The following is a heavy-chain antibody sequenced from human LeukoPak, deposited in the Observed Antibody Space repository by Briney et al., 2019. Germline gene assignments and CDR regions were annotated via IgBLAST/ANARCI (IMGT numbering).Heavy chain of an antibody. Sequence: KPSGTLSLTCAVSGGSISSSNWWSCVRQPPGKGLEWIGEIYHSGSTNYNPSLKSRVTISVDTSKNQFSLKLSSVTAADTAVFYCASGTWGFYDTTVGVYWGQGTLVTVSS. J-gene: IGHJ4*02. D-gene: IGHD3-22*01. CDR1: GGSISSSNW. CDR2: IYHSGST. V-gene: IGHV4-4*02. CDR3: ASGTWGFYDTTVGVY.